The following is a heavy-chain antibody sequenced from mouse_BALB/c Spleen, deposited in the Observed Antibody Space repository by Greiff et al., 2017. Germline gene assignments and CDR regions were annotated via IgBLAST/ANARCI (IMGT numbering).Heavy chain of an antibody. J-gene: IGHJ2*01. CDR3: AIAYYRYYFDY. CDR1: GYTFTDYY. CDR2: IYPGSGNT. D-gene: IGHD2-14*01. V-gene: IGHV1-84*02. Sequence: QVQLKESGPELVKPGASVKISCKASGYTFTDYYINWVKQKPGQGLEWIGWIYPGSGNTKYNEKFKGKATLTVDTSSSTAYMQLSSLTSEDTAVYFCAIAYYRYYFDYWGQGTTLTVSS.